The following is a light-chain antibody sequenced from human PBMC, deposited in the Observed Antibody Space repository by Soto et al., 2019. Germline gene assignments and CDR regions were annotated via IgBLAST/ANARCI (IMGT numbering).Light chain of an antibody. V-gene: IGKV3-20*01. CDR2: GAS. CDR1: QSVSSSY. CDR3: QQYGSSPGT. Sequence: EIVLTQSPGTLSLSPGERATLSCRASQSVSSSYLAWYQQKPGQAPRLLIYGASSRATGIPDRFSGSGSGTEFPLTISKLEPEDFAVYFCQQYGSSPGTFGQGTKVEIK. J-gene: IGKJ1*01.